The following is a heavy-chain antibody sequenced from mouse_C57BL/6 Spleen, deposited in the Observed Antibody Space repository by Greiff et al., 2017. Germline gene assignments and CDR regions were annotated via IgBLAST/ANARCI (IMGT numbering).Heavy chain of an antibody. V-gene: IGHV5-4*01. Sequence: EVQLQESGGGLVKPGGSLKLSCAASGFTFSSYAMSWVRQTPEKRLEWVATISDGGSYTYYPDNVKGRFTISRDNAKNNLYLQMSHLKSEDTAMYYCARGGAGSSYGFAYWGQGTLVTVSA. D-gene: IGHD1-1*01. CDR1: GFTFSSYA. CDR2: ISDGGSYT. CDR3: ARGGAGSSYGFAY. J-gene: IGHJ3*01.